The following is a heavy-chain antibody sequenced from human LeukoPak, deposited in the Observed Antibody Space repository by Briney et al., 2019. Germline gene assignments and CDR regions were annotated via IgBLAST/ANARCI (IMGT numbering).Heavy chain of an antibody. J-gene: IGHJ4*02. CDR3: ASGREGYNPSDY. D-gene: IGHD5-24*01. CDR1: GYNFPRYG. Sequence: ASVKVSCTASGYNFPRYGVSCVRQAPGQGLEWMGWISGYNGNTNYEQKYQGRVTLTTDTSTSTAYIELRSLRSDDTAVYYCASGREGYNPSDYWGQGTLVTVSS. CDR2: ISGYNGNT. V-gene: IGHV1-18*01.